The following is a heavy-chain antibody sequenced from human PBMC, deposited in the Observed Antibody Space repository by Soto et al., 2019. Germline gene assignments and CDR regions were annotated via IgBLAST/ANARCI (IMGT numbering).Heavy chain of an antibody. CDR3: ARSSGGSSWYAPDY. Sequence: QVQLVESGGGVVQPGRFLRLSCAASGFTFSGYGMHWVRQAPGEGLQWVAVLANDGSYQYYADSLKGRFTISRDNSKNTLYLQMDSLRPEDTAVYYCARSSGGSSWYAPDYWGQGTLVTVSP. CDR1: GFTFSGYG. D-gene: IGHD6-13*01. J-gene: IGHJ4*02. V-gene: IGHV3-30*03. CDR2: LANDGSYQ.